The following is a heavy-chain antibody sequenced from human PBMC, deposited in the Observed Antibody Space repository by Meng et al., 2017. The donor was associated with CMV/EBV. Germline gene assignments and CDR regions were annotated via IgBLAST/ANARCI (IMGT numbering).Heavy chain of an antibody. J-gene: IGHJ5*02. V-gene: IGHV1-69*05. D-gene: IGHD3-3*01. CDR2: IIPIFGTA. Sequence: TLSSYAISWVRQAPGQGLEWMGGIIPIFGTANYAQKFQGRVTITTDESTSTAYMELSSLRSEDTAVYYCARGGGTIFGVVTNNWFDPWGQGTLVTVSS. CDR3: ARGGGTIFGVVTNNWFDP. CDR1: TLSSYA.